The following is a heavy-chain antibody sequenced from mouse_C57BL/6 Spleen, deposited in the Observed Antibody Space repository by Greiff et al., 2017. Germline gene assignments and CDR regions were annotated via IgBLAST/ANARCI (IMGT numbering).Heavy chain of an antibody. CDR3: ARRLYDYDGGYYFDY. CDR1: GYTFTSYW. Sequence: VQLKQPGAELVKPGASVKMSCKASGYTFTSYWITWVKQRPGQGLEWIGDIYPGSGSTNYNEKFKSKATLTVDTSSSTAYMQLSSLTSEDSAVYYCARRLYDYDGGYYFDYWGQGTTLTVSS. V-gene: IGHV1-55*01. CDR2: IYPGSGST. D-gene: IGHD2-4*01. J-gene: IGHJ2*01.